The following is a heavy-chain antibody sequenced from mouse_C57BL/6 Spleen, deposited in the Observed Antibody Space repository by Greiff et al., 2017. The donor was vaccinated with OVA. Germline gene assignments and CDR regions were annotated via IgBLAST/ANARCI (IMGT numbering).Heavy chain of an antibody. D-gene: IGHD1-1*01. V-gene: IGHV1-82*01. CDR1: GYAFSSSW. CDR3: ARSPLTTVVAYYAMDY. J-gene: IGHJ4*01. CDR2: IYPGDGDT. Sequence: QVQLKESGPELVKPGASVKISCKASGYAFSSSWMNWVKQRPGTGLEWIGRIYPGDGDTNYNGKFKGKATLTADKSSSTAYMQLSSLTSEDSAVYFCARSPLTTVVAYYAMDYWGQGTSVTVSS.